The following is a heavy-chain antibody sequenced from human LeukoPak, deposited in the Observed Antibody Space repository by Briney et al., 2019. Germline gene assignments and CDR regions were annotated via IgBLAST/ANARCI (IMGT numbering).Heavy chain of an antibody. Sequence: GGSLRLSCAASGFLFSAYSMNWVRQAPGKGLEWVSSISGSSSYMFYADSVKGRFTISRDNAKNSLYLQMNSLRAEDTAVYYCAKAYYDSSGYSYYFDYWGQGTLVTVSS. CDR2: ISGSSSYM. V-gene: IGHV3-21*01. CDR1: GFLFSAYS. D-gene: IGHD3-22*01. J-gene: IGHJ4*02. CDR3: AKAYYDSSGYSYYFDY.